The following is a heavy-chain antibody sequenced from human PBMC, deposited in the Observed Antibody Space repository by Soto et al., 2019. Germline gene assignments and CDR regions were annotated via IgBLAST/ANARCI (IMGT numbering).Heavy chain of an antibody. J-gene: IGHJ3*02. CDR1: GFTVSSNY. CDR2: IYSGGST. V-gene: IGHV3-66*01. CDR3: ARVPTTVTIWTHDAFDI. Sequence: EVQLVESGGGLVQPGGSLRLSCAASGFTVSSNYMSWVRQAPGKGLEWVSVIYSGGSTYYADSVKGRFTISRDNSKNTLYLQMNSLRAEDTAVYYCARVPTTVTIWTHDAFDIWGQGTMVTVSS. D-gene: IGHD4-17*01.